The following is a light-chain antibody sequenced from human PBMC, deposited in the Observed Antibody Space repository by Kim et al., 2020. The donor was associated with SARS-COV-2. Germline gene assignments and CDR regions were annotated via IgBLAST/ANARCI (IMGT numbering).Light chain of an antibody. J-gene: IGLJ1*01. CDR2: GNS. CDR1: SSKIGSGDD. V-gene: IGLV1-40*01. CDR3: QSYDSSLSGSGV. Sequence: VTISCTGSSSKIGSGDDVHWYQQLPGTAPNLLIYGNSNRPSGVPDRFSGSKSGTSASLAITGLQAEDEADYYCQSYDSSLSGSGVFGTGTKVTVL.